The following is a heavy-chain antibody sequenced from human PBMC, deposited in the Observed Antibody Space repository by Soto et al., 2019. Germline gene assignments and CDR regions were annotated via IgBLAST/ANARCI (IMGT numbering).Heavy chain of an antibody. CDR3: AKDLFAATPGGNWFDV. J-gene: IGHJ5*02. V-gene: IGHV3-30*18. D-gene: IGHD2-15*01. Sequence: QVQLVESGGGVVQPGGSLRLSCAASGFTFSSYGMNWLRQAPGKGLEWVALMSYDGRETFYADSVRGRFAISRDNSNNTLYLQMNSLRAEDTSVYFCAKDLFAATPGGNWFDVWGQGTLVAVSS. CDR1: GFTFSSYG. CDR2: MSYDGRET.